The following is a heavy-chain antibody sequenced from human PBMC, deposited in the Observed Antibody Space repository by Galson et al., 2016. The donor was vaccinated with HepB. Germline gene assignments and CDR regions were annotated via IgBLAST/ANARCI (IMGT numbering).Heavy chain of an antibody. CDR2: INTYNGNT. Sequence: SVKVSCKASGYTFTNYGVNWVRQAPGQGLEWMGWINTYNGNTNYAQKFQGRVTMIADTSTSTAHMELKSLRSDDTAVYYCARAPPDTTKASGAWFNPWGQGTLVTVSS. D-gene: IGHD5-18*01. CDR1: GYTFTNYG. V-gene: IGHV1-18*01. CDR3: ARAPPDTTKASGAWFNP. J-gene: IGHJ5*02.